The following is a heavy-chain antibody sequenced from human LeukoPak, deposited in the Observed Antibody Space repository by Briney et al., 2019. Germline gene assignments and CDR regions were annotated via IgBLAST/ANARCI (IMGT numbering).Heavy chain of an antibody. J-gene: IGHJ3*02. CDR1: GFTFSDYY. Sequence: GSLRLSCATSGFTFSDYYMTWIRQPAGKGLEWIGRIYTSGSTNYNPSLKSRVTMSVDTSKNQFSLKLSSVTAADTAVYYCARARLNAFDIWGQGTMVTVSS. CDR2: IYTSGST. V-gene: IGHV4-4*07. CDR3: ARARLNAFDI.